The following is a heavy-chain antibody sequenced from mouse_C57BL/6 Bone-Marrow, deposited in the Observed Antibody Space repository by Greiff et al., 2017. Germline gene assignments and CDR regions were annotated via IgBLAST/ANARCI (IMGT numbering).Heavy chain of an antibody. Sequence: EVQLQQSGAELVKPGASVKLSCTASGFNIKDYYMHWVKQRTEQGLEWIGRIDPEDGETKYAPKFQGKATIPTDTSSNTAYLQRSSLTSEDTAVYYCASIDYDGPYFDYWGQGTTLTVSS. D-gene: IGHD2-4*01. CDR1: GFNIKDYY. CDR2: IDPEDGET. J-gene: IGHJ2*01. CDR3: ASIDYDGPYFDY. V-gene: IGHV14-2*01.